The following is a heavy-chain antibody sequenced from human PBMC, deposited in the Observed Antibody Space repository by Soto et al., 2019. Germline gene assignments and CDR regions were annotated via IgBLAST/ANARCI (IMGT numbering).Heavy chain of an antibody. J-gene: IGHJ4*02. D-gene: IGHD1-26*01. V-gene: IGHV1-69*13. Sequence: SVKVSCKASGGTFSSYAISWVRQAPGQGLEWMGGIIPIFGTAKYAQKFQGRVTITADESTSTAYMELSSLRSEDTAVYYCARGAGIVGATWSRIDYWGQGTLVTVSS. CDR1: GGTFSSYA. CDR3: ARGAGIVGATWSRIDY. CDR2: IIPIFGTA.